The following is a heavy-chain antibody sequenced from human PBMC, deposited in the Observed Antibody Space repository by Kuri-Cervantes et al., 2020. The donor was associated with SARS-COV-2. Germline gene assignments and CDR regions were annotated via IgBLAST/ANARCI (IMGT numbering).Heavy chain of an antibody. Sequence: SETLSLTCTVSGDSISSYYWSWIRQPAGKGLEWIGRIYTSGSTNYNPSLKSRVTMSVDTSKNQFSLKLSSVTAADTAVYYCARAGVAGYSSGWNPYYYYGMDVWGQGTTVTVSS. V-gene: IGHV4-4*07. CDR3: ARAGVAGYSSGWNPYYYYGMDV. J-gene: IGHJ6*02. CDR1: GDSISSYY. CDR2: IYTSGST. D-gene: IGHD6-19*01.